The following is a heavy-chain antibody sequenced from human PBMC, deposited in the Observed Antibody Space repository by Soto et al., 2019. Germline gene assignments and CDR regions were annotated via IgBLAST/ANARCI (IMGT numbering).Heavy chain of an antibody. CDR3: AASEVGATIGYYYYGMDV. CDR1: GFTFTSSA. J-gene: IGHJ6*02. Sequence: ASVKVSCKASGFTFTSSAVQWVRQARGQRLEWIGWIVVGSGNTNYAQKFQERVTITRDMSTSTAYMELSSLRSEDTAVYYCAASEVGATIGYYYYGMDVWGQGTTVTVSS. V-gene: IGHV1-58*01. D-gene: IGHD1-26*01. CDR2: IVVGSGNT.